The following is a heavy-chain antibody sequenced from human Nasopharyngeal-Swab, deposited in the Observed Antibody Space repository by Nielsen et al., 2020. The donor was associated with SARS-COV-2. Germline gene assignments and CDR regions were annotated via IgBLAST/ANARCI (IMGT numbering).Heavy chain of an antibody. CDR1: GFRFDYHD. Sequence: SLKISCAASGFRFDYHDMHWVRQAPGKGLEWVSGITWNSENLGYADSVKGRFTISRDNARNSLYLQMNSLRAEDTAVYYCARPSRGQFDYWGQGTLVTVSS. CDR2: ITWNSENL. J-gene: IGHJ4*02. V-gene: IGHV3-9*01. CDR3: ARPSRGQFDY.